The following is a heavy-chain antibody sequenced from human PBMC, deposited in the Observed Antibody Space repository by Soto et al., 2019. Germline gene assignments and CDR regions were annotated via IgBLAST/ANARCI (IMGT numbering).Heavy chain of an antibody. J-gene: IGHJ6*02. CDR2: IIPIFGTA. V-gene: IGHV1-69*13. Sequence: SVKVSCKASGGTFSSYAISWVRQAPGQGLEWMGGIIPIFGTANYAQKFQGRVTITADESTSTAYMELSSLRSEDTAVYYCARDIVVVSFSILYNYYYGMDVCGQGSTVPVSS. CDR1: GGTFSSYA. CDR3: ARDIVVVSFSILYNYYYGMDV. D-gene: IGHD2-2*01.